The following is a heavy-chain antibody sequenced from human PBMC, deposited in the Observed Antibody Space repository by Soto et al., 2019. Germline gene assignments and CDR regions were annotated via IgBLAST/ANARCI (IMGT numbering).Heavy chain of an antibody. J-gene: IGHJ4*02. D-gene: IGHD5-12*01. V-gene: IGHV3-33*01. CDR3: ARDRRVAQSALDY. CDR1: GFTFSSYG. Sequence: GGSLRLSCAASGFTFSSYGMHWVRQAPGKGLDWVAVIWYDGSNKYYADSVKGRFTISRDNSKNTLYLQMNSLRAEDTAVYYCARDRRVAQSALDYWGQGTLVTVSS. CDR2: IWYDGSNK.